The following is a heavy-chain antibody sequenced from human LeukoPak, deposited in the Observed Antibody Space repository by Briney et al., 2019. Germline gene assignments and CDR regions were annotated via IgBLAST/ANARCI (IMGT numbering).Heavy chain of an antibody. CDR2: TSYNGNT. J-gene: IGHJ4*02. Sequence: ASVNVSCMASVYTFSNYGISWVRQAPGLGLEWMGWTSYNGNTNYAQKFQDRVTMTTDPSTTTAYMELRSLESDDTAVYYCARHSGSGWQALGYWGQGTLVTVSS. D-gene: IGHD6-19*01. V-gene: IGHV1-18*04. CDR1: VYTFSNYG. CDR3: ARHSGSGWQALGY.